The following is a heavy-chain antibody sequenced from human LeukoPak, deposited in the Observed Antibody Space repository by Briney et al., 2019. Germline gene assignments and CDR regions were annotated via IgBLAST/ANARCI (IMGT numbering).Heavy chain of an antibody. CDR2: VSYDGTKV. CDR3: ARDRVQIWSYVGTFDS. Sequence: GGSLRLSCAASGFTFSSYTMHWVRQAPGKGLEWVALVSYDGTKVNYADSVKGRFTMSRDISKNTLYLQMNSLKPEDTAVYYCARDRVQIWSYVGTFDSWGQGTLVTVSS. D-gene: IGHD5-18*01. CDR1: GFTFSSYT. J-gene: IGHJ4*02. V-gene: IGHV3-30-3*01.